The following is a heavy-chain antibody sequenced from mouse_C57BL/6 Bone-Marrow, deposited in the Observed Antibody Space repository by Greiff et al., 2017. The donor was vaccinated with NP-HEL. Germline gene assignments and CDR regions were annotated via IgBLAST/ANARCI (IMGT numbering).Heavy chain of an antibody. V-gene: IGHV1-85*01. J-gene: IGHJ2*01. D-gene: IGHD1-1*01. CDR3: ARLDTTVVGYFDY. CDR2: IYPRDGST. CDR1: GYTFTSYD. Sequence: VKLMESGPELVKPGASVKLSCKASGYTFTSYDINWVKQRPGQGLEWIGWIYPRDGSTKYNEKFKGKATLTVDTSSSTAYMKRHSLTSEDSAVYFCARLDTTVVGYFDYWGQGTTLTVSS.